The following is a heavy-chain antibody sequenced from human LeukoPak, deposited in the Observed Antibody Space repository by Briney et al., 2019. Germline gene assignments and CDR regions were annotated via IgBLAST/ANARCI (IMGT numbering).Heavy chain of an antibody. Sequence: GRFLILSCAASGFTFSSYGMHWVRQAPDKGLEWVAVISDDGNNKSYADPVKGRFTISRDNSKNTLYLQMNSLRDEDTAVYYCASALDYSSAGYWGQGALVTVSS. V-gene: IGHV3-30*03. CDR2: ISDDGNNK. CDR3: ASALDYSSAGY. CDR1: GFTFSSYG. J-gene: IGHJ4*02. D-gene: IGHD6-19*01.